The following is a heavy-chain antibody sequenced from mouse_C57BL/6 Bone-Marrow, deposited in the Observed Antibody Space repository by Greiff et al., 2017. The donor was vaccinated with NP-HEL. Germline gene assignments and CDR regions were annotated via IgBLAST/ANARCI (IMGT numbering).Heavy chain of an antibody. CDR3: ACVWFAY. CDR1: GYTFTSYW. CDR2: IYPGSGST. V-gene: IGHV1-55*01. Sequence: VQLQQSGAELVKPGASVKMSCKASGYTFTSYWITWVKQRPGQGLEWIGDIYPGSGSTNYNEKLKSTATLTVDTSSSTAYMQLSSLTSEASAVYYCACVWFAYWGQGTLVTVSA. J-gene: IGHJ3*01.